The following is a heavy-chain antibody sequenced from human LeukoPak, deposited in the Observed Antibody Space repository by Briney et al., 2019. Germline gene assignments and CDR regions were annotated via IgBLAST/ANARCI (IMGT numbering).Heavy chain of an antibody. CDR2: IKEDGSEK. CDR1: GFTFSSYW. V-gene: IGHV3-7*01. J-gene: IGHJ5*02. Sequence: GGSLRLSCAASGFTFSSYWMSWVRQARGKGLEWVANIKEDGSEKYYVDSVKGRFTIFRDNAKKSLYLQMNSLRTEDTAVYYCARASYVASGFDPWGQGILVTVSS. D-gene: IGHD6-13*01. CDR3: ARASYVASGFDP.